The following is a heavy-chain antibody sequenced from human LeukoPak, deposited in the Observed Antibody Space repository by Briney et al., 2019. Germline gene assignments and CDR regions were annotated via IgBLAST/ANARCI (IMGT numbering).Heavy chain of an antibody. V-gene: IGHV1-69*13. Sequence: SVKDSCKASRGTLSSYAISWVRQAPGQGREWMGGIIPIFGTENNAHKLQGRVTITADESTSTAYLDLSSLRSEDTAVYYCAKERWGDGSSSFDNWGQGTLVSVSS. D-gene: IGHD6-6*01. J-gene: IGHJ4*02. CDR2: IIPIFGTE. CDR1: RGTLSSYA. CDR3: AKERWGDGSSSFDN.